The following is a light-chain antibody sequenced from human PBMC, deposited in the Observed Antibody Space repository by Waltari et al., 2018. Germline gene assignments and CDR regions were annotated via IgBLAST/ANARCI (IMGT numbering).Light chain of an antibody. CDR2: GAS. CDR1: HDIRND. CDR3: LQDDSYPYT. J-gene: IGKJ3*01. V-gene: IGKV1-6*01. Sequence: AIQMTQYPSSLSASVGDRVTIACRASHDIRNDLAWYQQKPGRVPKLLIFGASSLQSGVPSRFSGSGSGTDFTLTISSLQPEDFATYYCLQDDSYPYTFGPGTKVDVK.